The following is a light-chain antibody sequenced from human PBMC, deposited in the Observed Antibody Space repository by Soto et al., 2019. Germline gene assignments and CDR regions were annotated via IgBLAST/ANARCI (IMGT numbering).Light chain of an antibody. CDR3: QHLHTYPYT. CDR2: AAS. V-gene: IGKV1-9*01. CDR1: QGIASY. Sequence: IRLTQSPSSLSASVGDRVTITCRASQGIASYLAWYQQKPGKAPKLLIYAASTLQSGVPSRFSGSGSGTDFTLTISSLQPEDFATYYCQHLHTYPYTFGQGTKVDIK. J-gene: IGKJ2*01.